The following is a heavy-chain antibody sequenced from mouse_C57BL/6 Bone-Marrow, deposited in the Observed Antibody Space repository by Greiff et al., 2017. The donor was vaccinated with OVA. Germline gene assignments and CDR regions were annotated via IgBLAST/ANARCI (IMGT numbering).Heavy chain of an antibody. J-gene: IGHJ2*01. CDR1: GYTFTSYW. Sequence: VQLQQPGAELVKPAPSVTLSCKASGYTFTSYWLHCVKQRPGQGLEWIGMIHPNSGSTNYNEKFKSKATMTVDKSSSTAYMQLSSLTTEDSAVYYCARPAGWGQGTTLTVSS. CDR2: IHPNSGST. V-gene: IGHV1-64*01. CDR3: ARPAG.